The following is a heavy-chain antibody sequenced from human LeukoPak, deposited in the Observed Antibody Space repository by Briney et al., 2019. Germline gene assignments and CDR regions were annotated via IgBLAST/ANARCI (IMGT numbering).Heavy chain of an antibody. CDR3: ASEIDSSGYYRYYYYMDG. CDR2: IIHIGST. D-gene: IGHD3-22*01. V-gene: IGHV4-34*12. J-gene: IGHJ6*03. Sequence: PSETLSLTSAVYRGSFSGYYWSWIRQPPGKGLEWIGEIIHIGSTNYNPSLKSRVTISVDTTKKQFSLKLNCVTAAHTTGHYCASEIDSSGYYRYYYYMDGWGKGTTVTISS. CDR1: RGSFSGYY.